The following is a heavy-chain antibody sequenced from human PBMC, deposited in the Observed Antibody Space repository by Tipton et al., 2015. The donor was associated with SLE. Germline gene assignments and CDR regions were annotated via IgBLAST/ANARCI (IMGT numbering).Heavy chain of an antibody. J-gene: IGHJ3*01. D-gene: IGHD1-26*01. CDR1: GGSFSDYY. Sequence: TLSLTCAVYGGSFSDYYWSWIRQTPGEGLGWIGEINHTGGTNYNPSLESRVTMSVDTSKNQFSLKLSSVTAADTAMYYCVRERKYVVRFRELVAPDLWGRGTAITVSS. CDR3: VRERKYVVRFRELVAPDL. CDR2: INHTGGT. V-gene: IGHV4-34*01.